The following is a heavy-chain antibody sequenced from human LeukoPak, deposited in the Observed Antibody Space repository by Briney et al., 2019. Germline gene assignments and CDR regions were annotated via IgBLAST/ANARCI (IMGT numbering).Heavy chain of an antibody. V-gene: IGHV3-23*01. J-gene: IGHJ4*02. D-gene: IGHD2-2*03. CDR1: GISLSNYA. CDR3: ARASWISTADAVC. Sequence: PGGSLRLSCVVSGISLSNYAMTWVRQAPGKGLEWVSYISERGGSTTYADSVKGRCTLSRDTSRNTVYLQLNNLRVEDTAIYYCARASWISTADAVCWGQGTQVTVSS. CDR2: ISERGGST.